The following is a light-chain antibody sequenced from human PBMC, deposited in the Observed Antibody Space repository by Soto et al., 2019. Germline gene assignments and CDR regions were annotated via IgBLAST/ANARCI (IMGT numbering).Light chain of an antibody. CDR2: GNS. V-gene: IGLV1-40*01. CDR1: SSNIGAGYA. CDR3: QSYDSSLSVV. Sequence: QLVLTQPPSVSGAPGQRVTISCTGRSSNIGAGYAVHWYQQLPGTAPKLLIYGNSNRPSGVPDRFSGSKSGTSASLAITGLQAEDEAEYYCQSYDSSLSVVFGGGPKVTVL. J-gene: IGLJ2*01.